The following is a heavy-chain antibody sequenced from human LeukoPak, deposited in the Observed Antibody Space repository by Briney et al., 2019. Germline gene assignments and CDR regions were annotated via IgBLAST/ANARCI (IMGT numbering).Heavy chain of an antibody. V-gene: IGHV4-4*07. CDR1: GGSISSYY. CDR3: ARTGGRSWALHYFDY. CDR2: IYTSGST. D-gene: IGHD6-13*01. Sequence: SETLSLTCTVSGGSISSYYWSWIRQPAVKGLEWIGRIYTSGSTNYNPSLKSRVTMSVDTSKNQFSLKLSSVTAADTAVYYCARTGGRSWALHYFDYWGQGTLVTVSS. J-gene: IGHJ4*02.